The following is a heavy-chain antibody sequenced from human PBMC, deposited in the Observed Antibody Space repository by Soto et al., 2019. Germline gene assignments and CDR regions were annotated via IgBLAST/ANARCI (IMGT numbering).Heavy chain of an antibody. V-gene: IGHV1-3*05. CDR2: INAGNGNT. J-gene: IGHJ2*01. CDR1: GYTFTSYA. D-gene: IGHD5-18*01. CDR3: ARTHTAMGNWYFDL. Sequence: QVQLVQSGAEEKKPGASVKVSCKASGYTFTSYAMHWVRQAPGQRLEWMGWINAGNGNTKYSQKFQGRVTITRDTSASTAYMELSRLRSEDTAVYYCARTHTAMGNWYFDLWGRGTLVTVSS.